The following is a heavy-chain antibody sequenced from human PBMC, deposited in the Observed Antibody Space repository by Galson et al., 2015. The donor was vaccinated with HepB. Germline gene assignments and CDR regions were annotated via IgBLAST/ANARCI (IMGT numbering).Heavy chain of an antibody. CDR1: GFTFSSYG. CDR2: IWYDGSNK. V-gene: IGHV3-33*08. Sequence: SLRLSCAASGFTFSSYGMHWVRQAPGKGLEWVAVIWYDGSNKNYADSVKGRFTISRDNSKNTLYLQMNRLRAEDTAVYYCARDPGFPRYYYYYMDVWGKGTTVTVSS. D-gene: IGHD3-10*01. CDR3: ARDPGFPRYYYYYMDV. J-gene: IGHJ6*03.